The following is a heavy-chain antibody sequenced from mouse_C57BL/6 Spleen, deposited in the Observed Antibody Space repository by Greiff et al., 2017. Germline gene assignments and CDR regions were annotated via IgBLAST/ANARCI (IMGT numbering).Heavy chain of an antibody. CDR3: ARATDYSNYAWFAY. CDR2: IDPSDSYT. V-gene: IGHV1-50*01. CDR1: GYTFTSYW. Sequence: QVQLQQPGAELVKPGASVKLSCKASGYTFTSYWMQWVKQRPGQGLEWIGEIDPSDSYTNYNQKFKGKATLTVDTSSSTAYMQLSSLTSEDSAVYYCARATDYSNYAWFAYWGQGTLVTVSA. J-gene: IGHJ3*01. D-gene: IGHD2-5*01.